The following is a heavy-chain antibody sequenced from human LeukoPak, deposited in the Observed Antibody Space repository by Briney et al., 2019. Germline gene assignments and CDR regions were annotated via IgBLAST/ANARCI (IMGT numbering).Heavy chain of an antibody. D-gene: IGHD1-26*01. CDR3: ARDMGFGQEGATRNWFDP. J-gene: IGHJ5*02. V-gene: IGHV1-69*06. CDR1: GGTFSSYA. Sequence: SVKVSCKASGGTFSSYAISWVRQAPGQGLEWMGGIIPIFGTANYAQKFQGRVTITADKSTSTAYMELSSLRSEDTAVYYCARDMGFGQEGATRNWFDPWGQGTLVTVSS. CDR2: IIPIFGTA.